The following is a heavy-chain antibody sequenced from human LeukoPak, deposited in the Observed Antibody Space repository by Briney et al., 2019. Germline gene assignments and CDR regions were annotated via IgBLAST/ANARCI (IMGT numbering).Heavy chain of an antibody. D-gene: IGHD2-2*01. V-gene: IGHV3-53*05. CDR2: IYSGGST. J-gene: IGHJ6*03. CDR1: GFTVSSNY. Sequence: PGGSLRLSCAASGFTVSSNYMSWVRQAPGKGLEWVSVIYSGGSTYYADSVKGRFTISRDNSKNTLYLQMNSLRAEDTAVYYCAKVYIVVVPAATVTYYYYMDVWGKGTTVTVSS. CDR3: AKVYIVVVPAATVTYYYYMDV.